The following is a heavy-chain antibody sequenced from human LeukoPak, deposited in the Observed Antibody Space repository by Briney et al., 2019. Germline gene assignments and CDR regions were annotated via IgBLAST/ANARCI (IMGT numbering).Heavy chain of an antibody. CDR1: GFTFSSYS. Sequence: GGSLRLSCAASGFTFSSYSMNWVRQAPGKGLEGVSYISSSSSIIYYADSVKGRFTISRDNAKNSLYLQMNSLRAEDTAVYYCARFGGNSGYFDYWGQGTLVTVSS. D-gene: IGHD4-23*01. CDR3: ARFGGNSGYFDY. V-gene: IGHV3-48*01. J-gene: IGHJ4*02. CDR2: ISSSSSII.